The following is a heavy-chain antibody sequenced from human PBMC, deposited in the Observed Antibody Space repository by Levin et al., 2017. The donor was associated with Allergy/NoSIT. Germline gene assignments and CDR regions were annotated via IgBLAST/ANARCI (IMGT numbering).Heavy chain of an antibody. CDR2: INHSGST. Sequence: SETLSLTCAVYGGSFSGYEWSWIRQPPGKGLEWIGEINHSGSTNQNPSLESRLFMSVDTSKNQFSLRLSSVTAADTAVYYCARGFYSVSSRLDYWGQGSLVTVSS. CDR1: GGSFSGYE. D-gene: IGHD2-15*01. V-gene: IGHV4-34*01. CDR3: ARGFYSVSSRLDY. J-gene: IGHJ4*02.